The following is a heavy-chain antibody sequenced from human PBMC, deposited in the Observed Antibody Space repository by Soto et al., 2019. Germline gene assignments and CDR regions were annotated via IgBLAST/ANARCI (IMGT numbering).Heavy chain of an antibody. V-gene: IGHV1-46*01. CDR1: GYTFTSYC. CDR2: INPSGGST. J-gene: IGHJ5*02. D-gene: IGHD3-22*01. Sequence: ASVKVSCKASGYTFTSYCMHWVRQAPGQGLEWMGIINPSGGSTSYAQKFQGRVTMTRDTSTSTVYMELSSLRSEDTAVYYCARETVPYYYDSSGYYNWFDPWGQGTLVTVSS. CDR3: ARETVPYYYDSSGYYNWFDP.